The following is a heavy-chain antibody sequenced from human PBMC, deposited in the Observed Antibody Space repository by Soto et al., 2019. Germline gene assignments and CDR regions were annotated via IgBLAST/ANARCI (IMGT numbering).Heavy chain of an antibody. CDR3: ARDRGYDAHDYYYNAMDV. Sequence: VGPLRLSCISSGFTFRTYTMNWVRQAPGKGLEWVSGIRGFSPYTFYAESVRGRFTISRDNAKNSLFLQMDSLRAEDTAVYYCARDRGYDAHDYYYNAMDVWGQGTTVTVSS. V-gene: IGHV3-21*01. CDR2: IRGFSPYT. CDR1: GFTFRTYT. J-gene: IGHJ6*02. D-gene: IGHD3-10*01.